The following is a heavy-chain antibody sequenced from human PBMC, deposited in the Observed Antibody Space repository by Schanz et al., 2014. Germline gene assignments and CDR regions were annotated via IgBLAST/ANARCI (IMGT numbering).Heavy chain of an antibody. J-gene: IGHJ6*02. Sequence: VQLVESGGGVVQPGRSLRLSCSASGFTLSSYGMHWVRQAPGKGLEWLAVIWFDGTNKYNAESVKGRFTISRDNPKNTLYLQMNSLRAEDTAVYYCARDMTSMGESGFYYYGMDVWGQGTTATVSS. V-gene: IGHV3-33*01. CDR2: IWFDGTNK. CDR1: GFTLSSYG. CDR3: ARDMTSMGESGFYYYGMDV. D-gene: IGHD1-26*01.